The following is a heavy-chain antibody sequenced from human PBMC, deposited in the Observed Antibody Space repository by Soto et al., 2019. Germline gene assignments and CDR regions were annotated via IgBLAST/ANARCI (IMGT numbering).Heavy chain of an antibody. Sequence: QVQLVESGGGVVQPGRSLRLSCAASGFTFSSYTMHWVRQAPGKGLEWVSLISYDGSNKYYADSVKGRFTISRDNSKNPLYLQMNSLRAEDTAVYYCAKGQLPDYWGQGTMVTVSS. V-gene: IGHV3-30*04. CDR2: ISYDGSNK. CDR1: GFTFSSYT. J-gene: IGHJ4*02. D-gene: IGHD1-1*01. CDR3: AKGQLPDY.